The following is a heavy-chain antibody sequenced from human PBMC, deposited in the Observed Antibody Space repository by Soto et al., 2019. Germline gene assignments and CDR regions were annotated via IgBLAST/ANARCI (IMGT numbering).Heavy chain of an antibody. CDR3: ARESGGATATLDYYYFYLDV. D-gene: IGHD5-12*01. Sequence: SVKVSCKASGGTFSSYTISWVRQAPGQGLEWMGRIIPILGIANYAQKFQGRVTITADKSTSTAYMELSSLRSEDTAVYYCARESGGATATLDYYYFYLDVWGKGTKVTVSS. V-gene: IGHV1-69*04. CDR2: IIPILGIA. J-gene: IGHJ6*03. CDR1: GGTFSSYT.